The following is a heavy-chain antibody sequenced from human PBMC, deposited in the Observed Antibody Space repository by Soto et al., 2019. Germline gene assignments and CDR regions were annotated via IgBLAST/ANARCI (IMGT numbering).Heavy chain of an antibody. D-gene: IGHD1-26*01. Sequence: PGGSLRLSCAASGFPFSSYPMHWVRQAPGKGLVWVSRINNDGRSTRYADSVKGRITISRDNAKNTLYLQMNSLRAEDTGVYYCARDVELQSFDYWGQGTLVTVSS. CDR1: GFPFSSYP. V-gene: IGHV3-74*01. CDR3: ARDVELQSFDY. J-gene: IGHJ4*02. CDR2: INNDGRST.